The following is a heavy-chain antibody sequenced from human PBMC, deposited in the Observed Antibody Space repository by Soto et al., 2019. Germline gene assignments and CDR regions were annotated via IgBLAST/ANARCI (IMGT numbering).Heavy chain of an antibody. Sequence: QITLKESGPTLVKPTQTLTLTCTFSGFSLSTSGVGVGWIRQPPGKALEWLALIYWDGDKRYSPSLKSRLTITKDTSTNQVVLTMTNMDPVDTATYYCAHVYGGYDNFDYWGQGTLVTVSS. CDR2: IYWDGDK. CDR3: AHVYGGYDNFDY. CDR1: GFSLSTSGVG. J-gene: IGHJ4*02. V-gene: IGHV2-5*02. D-gene: IGHD5-12*01.